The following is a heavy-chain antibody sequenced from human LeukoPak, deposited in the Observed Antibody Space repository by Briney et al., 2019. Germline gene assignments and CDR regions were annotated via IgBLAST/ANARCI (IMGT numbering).Heavy chain of an antibody. CDR1: GFTFSSYA. D-gene: IGHD3-10*01. V-gene: IGHV3-23*01. CDR3: AKDLVYYGSGSYYNGNY. Sequence: VQPGGSLRLSCAASGFTFSSYAMSWVRQAPGKGLDWVSAISGSGGSTYYADSVKGRFTISRDNSKNTLYLQMNSLRAEDTAVYYCAKDLVYYGSGSYYNGNYWGQGTLVTVSS. J-gene: IGHJ4*02. CDR2: ISGSGGST.